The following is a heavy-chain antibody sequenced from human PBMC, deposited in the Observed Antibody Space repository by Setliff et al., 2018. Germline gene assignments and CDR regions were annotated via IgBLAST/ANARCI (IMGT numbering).Heavy chain of an antibody. V-gene: IGHV1-69*05. Sequence: SVKVSCKASGGTFSNYDISWVRQAPGQGLEWMGGIIPIFGTTNYAQRFQGRVTITTDESTSTAYMELSSLRSDDTAVYYCARVPQEAFYYYDRGNHFDSWGQGTLVTVSS. D-gene: IGHD3-22*01. CDR3: ARVPQEAFYYYDRGNHFDS. CDR1: GGTFSNYD. CDR2: IIPIFGTT. J-gene: IGHJ4*02.